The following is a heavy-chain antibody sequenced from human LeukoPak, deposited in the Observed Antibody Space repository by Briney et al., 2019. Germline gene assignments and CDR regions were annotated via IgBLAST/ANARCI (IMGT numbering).Heavy chain of an antibody. CDR3: ARDLAYSRLDY. V-gene: IGHV3-7*01. D-gene: IGHD5-18*01. CDR1: GLTFSSSW. J-gene: IGHJ4*02. Sequence: GGYLRLSCAVSGLTFSSSWMDWVRQAPGKGLEWVASINPDGNKKYSADSVKGRFTISRDNAENSLYLQMNSLRVEDTAFYYCARDLAYSRLDYWGQGMLVTVSS. CDR2: INPDGNKK.